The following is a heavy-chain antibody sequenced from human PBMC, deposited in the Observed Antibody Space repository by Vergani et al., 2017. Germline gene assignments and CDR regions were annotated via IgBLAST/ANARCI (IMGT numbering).Heavy chain of an antibody. V-gene: IGHV1-69*09. J-gene: IGHJ4*02. D-gene: IGHD1-26*01. CDR2: IIPILGIA. Sequence: QVQLVQSGAEVKKPGSSVKVSCKASGGTFSSYAISWVRQAPGQGLEWMGRIIPILGIANYAQKFQGRVTITADKSTSTAYMELSSLRSEDTAVYYCARSEVGAERLGNFDYWGQGTLVTVSS. CDR3: ARSEVGAERLGNFDY. CDR1: GGTFSSYA.